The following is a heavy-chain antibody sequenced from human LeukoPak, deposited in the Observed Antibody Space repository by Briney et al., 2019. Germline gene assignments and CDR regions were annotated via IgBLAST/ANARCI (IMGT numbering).Heavy chain of an antibody. CDR1: GYTFTSYG. J-gene: IGHJ4*02. V-gene: IGHV1-18*01. Sequence: GASVKVSCKASGYTFTSYGISWVRQAPGQGLEWMGWISAYNGSTNYAQKLQGRVTMTTDTSTSTAYMELRSLRSDDTAVYYCARVPLIAAAGTVVWYDYWGQGTLVTVSS. CDR2: ISAYNGST. D-gene: IGHD6-13*01. CDR3: ARVPLIAAAGTVVWYDY.